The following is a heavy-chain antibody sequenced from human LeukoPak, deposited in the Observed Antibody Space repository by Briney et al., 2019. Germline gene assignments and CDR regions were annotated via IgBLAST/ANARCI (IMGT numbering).Heavy chain of an antibody. Sequence: GESLKISCKGSGYSFISYCIGWVRQMPGKGLEWMGIIYPGDSDTRYSPSFQGQVTISADKSISTAYLQWSSLKASDTAMYYCASLYYYDSSGYYPFEYWGQGTLVTVSS. D-gene: IGHD3-22*01. CDR2: IYPGDSDT. CDR3: ASLYYYDSSGYYPFEY. J-gene: IGHJ4*02. V-gene: IGHV5-51*01. CDR1: GYSFISYC.